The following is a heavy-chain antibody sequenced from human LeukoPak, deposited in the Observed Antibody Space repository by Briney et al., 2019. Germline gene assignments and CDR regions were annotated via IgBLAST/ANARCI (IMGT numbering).Heavy chain of an antibody. V-gene: IGHV3-23*01. D-gene: IGHD6-13*01. CDR3: AKAIAAPVWYFDL. CDR2: ISGRGDST. CDR1: RFTFSSYA. Sequence: GGSLRLSCAASRFTFSSYAMSWVRQAPGKGLEWLSTISGRGDSTYYADSVKGRFTISRDNSRNALYLQMNTLRAEDTAVYYCAKAIAAPVWYFDLWGRGTLVTVSS. J-gene: IGHJ2*01.